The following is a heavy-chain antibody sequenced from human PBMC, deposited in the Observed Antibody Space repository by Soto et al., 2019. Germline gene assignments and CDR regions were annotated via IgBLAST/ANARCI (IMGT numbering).Heavy chain of an antibody. V-gene: IGHV3-66*01. CDR3: VRENYYYGMDV. CDR2: LNNAGTT. CDR1: GFDASVNF. J-gene: IGHJ6*02. Sequence: EVQLVESGGTLVQPGGSLKLSCAASGFDASVNFMTWVRQAPGKGLEWVTALNNAGTTFYADSVKGRFSISRDDSKNTVYLQMNSLRVEDTAMYYCVRENYYYGMDVWGQGTAVTVSS.